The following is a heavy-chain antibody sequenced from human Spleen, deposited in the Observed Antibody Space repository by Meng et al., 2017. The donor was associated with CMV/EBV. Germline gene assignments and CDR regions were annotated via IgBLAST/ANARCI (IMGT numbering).Heavy chain of an antibody. D-gene: IGHD3-10*01. Sequence: GVLKISCAASGFTFSSYSMNWVRQAPGKGLEWVSSISSSSSYIYYADSVKGRFTISRDNAKNSLYLQMNSLRAEDTAVYYCARASYGSGSYGGMDVWGQGTTVTVSS. J-gene: IGHJ6*02. CDR3: ARASYGSGSYGGMDV. V-gene: IGHV3-21*01. CDR1: GFTFSSYS. CDR2: ISSSSSYI.